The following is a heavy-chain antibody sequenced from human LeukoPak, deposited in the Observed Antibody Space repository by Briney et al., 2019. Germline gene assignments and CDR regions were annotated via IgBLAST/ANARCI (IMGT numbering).Heavy chain of an antibody. Sequence: GGSLRLSCAASGFTFSSYAMSWVRQAPGKGLGWVSFISDSGSGGSTYYADSVKGRFTISRDNSKSTLYLQMSSLRAEDTAVYYCAKSLGANYFDYWGQGTLVTVSS. D-gene: IGHD3-10*01. CDR1: GFTFSSYA. J-gene: IGHJ4*02. V-gene: IGHV3-23*01. CDR3: AKSLGANYFDY. CDR2: ISDSGSGGST.